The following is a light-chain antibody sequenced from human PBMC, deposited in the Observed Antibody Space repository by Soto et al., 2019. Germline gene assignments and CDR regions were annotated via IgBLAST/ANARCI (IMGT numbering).Light chain of an antibody. Sequence: VLRQSPGTLSLSPGERFTLSRRASQSVSSNYLAWYQQRPGQATRLLIYGASSRAAGIPARFSGSGSGTEFTLTISSLQSEEFAVYYCQKYSDWPLTVGGGTKVDIK. V-gene: IGKV3-15*01. CDR3: QKYSDWPLT. CDR1: QSVSSN. J-gene: IGKJ4*01. CDR2: GAS.